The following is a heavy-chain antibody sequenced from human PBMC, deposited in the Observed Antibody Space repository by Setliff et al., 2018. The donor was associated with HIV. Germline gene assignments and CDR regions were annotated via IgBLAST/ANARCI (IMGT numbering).Heavy chain of an antibody. CDR1: GGSIGSYY. Sequence: SETLSLTCTVSGGSIGSYYWNWIRQPPGKGLEWIGYIYYSGRTNYNPSLKSRVTMSVDTSKNQSSLNLSSVTAADTAVYYCARVGGGYAFDIWGQGTMVTV. CDR2: IYYSGRT. J-gene: IGHJ3*02. V-gene: IGHV4-59*01. CDR3: ARVGGGYAFDI. D-gene: IGHD3-10*01.